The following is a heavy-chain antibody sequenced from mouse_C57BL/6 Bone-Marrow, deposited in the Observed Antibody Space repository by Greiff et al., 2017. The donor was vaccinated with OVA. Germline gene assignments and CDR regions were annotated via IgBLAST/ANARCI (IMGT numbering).Heavy chain of an antibody. V-gene: IGHV1-69*01. D-gene: IGHD2-3*01. CDR2: IDPSDSYT. CDR1: GYTFTSYW. Sequence: QVQLQQPGAELVMPGASVKLSCKASGYTFTSYWMHWVKQRPGQGLEWIGEIDPSDSYTNYNQKFKGKSTLTVDTSSSTVYMELSRLTSEDSAVYFCARHEDIDDGDYFDYWGQGTTLTVSS. J-gene: IGHJ2*01. CDR3: ARHEDIDDGDYFDY.